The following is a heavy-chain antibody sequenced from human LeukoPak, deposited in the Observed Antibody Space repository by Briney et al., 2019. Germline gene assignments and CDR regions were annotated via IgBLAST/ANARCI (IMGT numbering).Heavy chain of an antibody. CDR2: IYSDGST. J-gene: IGHJ4*02. CDR1: GFTVSSNY. V-gene: IGHV3-66*01. Sequence: HPGGSLRLSCAASGFTVSSNYMNWVRQAPGKGLEWVSVIYSDGSTYYADSVKGRFTISRDKSKNTLYLQMNSLRAEDTAVYYCARDGPNYYYGSSGYSPLFDYWGQGTLVTVSS. D-gene: IGHD3-22*01. CDR3: ARDGPNYYYGSSGYSPLFDY.